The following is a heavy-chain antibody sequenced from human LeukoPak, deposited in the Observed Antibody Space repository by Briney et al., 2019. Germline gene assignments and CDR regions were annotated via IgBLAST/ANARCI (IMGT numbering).Heavy chain of an antibody. V-gene: IGHV3-33*01. D-gene: IGHD6-19*01. CDR1: GFTFSSYG. J-gene: IGHJ4*02. CDR2: ILSDGSKE. CDR3: ARAPGYSSGWYSQVSFDY. Sequence: GGSLRLSCAASGFTFSSYGMHWVRQAPGKGLEWVAVILSDGSKEFYTDSVKGRFTISRDNSKNTLYLQMNSLRAEDTAVYYCARAPGYSSGWYSQVSFDYWGQGTLVTVSS.